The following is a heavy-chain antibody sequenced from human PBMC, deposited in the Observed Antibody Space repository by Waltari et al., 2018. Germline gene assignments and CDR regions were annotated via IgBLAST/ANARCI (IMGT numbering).Heavy chain of an antibody. Sequence: EVQLVESGGGLVQPGKSLRLSCVASGFMFEDSAMHWVRQVPGKGLERLSGISWNSNNIVYADSVKGRFTISRDNAENSLYLLMNNLRAEDTALYYCVRDAFGNTIGGVFDYWGQGTLLTVSS. V-gene: IGHV3-9*01. CDR3: VRDAFGNTIGGVFDY. D-gene: IGHD3-3*01. CDR1: GFMFEDSA. J-gene: IGHJ4*02. CDR2: ISWNSNNI.